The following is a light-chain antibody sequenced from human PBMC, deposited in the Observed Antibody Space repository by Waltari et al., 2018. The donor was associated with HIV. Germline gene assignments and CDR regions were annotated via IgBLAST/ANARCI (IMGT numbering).Light chain of an antibody. Sequence: DIQMTQSPSTLSAYVGDRVTITCRASQSINSWLAWYQQKPGKAPKLLIYKASSLESGVPSRFSGSGSGTEFTLTISSLQPDDFATYYCQQYNSYTWTFGQGTKVEI. CDR1: QSINSW. CDR2: KAS. CDR3: QQYNSYTWT. V-gene: IGKV1-5*03. J-gene: IGKJ1*01.